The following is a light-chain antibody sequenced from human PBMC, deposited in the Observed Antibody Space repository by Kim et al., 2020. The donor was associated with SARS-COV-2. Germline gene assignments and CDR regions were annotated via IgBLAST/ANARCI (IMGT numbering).Light chain of an antibody. J-gene: IGLJ2*01. Sequence: PGVTVTLTCDSSTGAVTSGHYTYWFQQKPGQAPRTLIYGTSQKHSWTPARFSGSLLGGKAALTLSGAQPEDEADYYCLLLYGGTFLFGGGTQLTVL. V-gene: IGLV7-46*01. CDR3: LLLYGGTFL. CDR1: TGAVTSGHY. CDR2: GTS.